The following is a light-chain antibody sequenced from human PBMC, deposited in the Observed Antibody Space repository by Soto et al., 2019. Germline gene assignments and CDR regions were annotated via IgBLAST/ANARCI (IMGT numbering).Light chain of an antibody. Sequence: QSVLTQPPSASGSPGQSVTISCTGTSSDVGGYNYVSWYQQHPGKAPKAIIYEVSKRPSGVPDRFSGSKSGNTASLTVSGLQGEDEADYYCSSYAGSNHYVFGTGTKLTVL. V-gene: IGLV2-8*01. CDR1: SSDVGGYNY. CDR2: EVS. J-gene: IGLJ1*01. CDR3: SSYAGSNHYV.